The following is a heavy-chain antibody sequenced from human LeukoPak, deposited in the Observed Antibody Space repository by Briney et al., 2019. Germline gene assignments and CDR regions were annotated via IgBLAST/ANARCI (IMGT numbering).Heavy chain of an antibody. V-gene: IGHV1-69*06. Sequence: SVKVSCKASGGTFISYAISWVRQAPGQGLEWMGGIIPIFGTANYAQKFQGRVTITADKSTSTAYMELSSLRSEDTAVYYCARGGYGDYYYYMDVWGKGTTVTVSS. CDR2: IIPIFGTA. D-gene: IGHD4-17*01. J-gene: IGHJ6*03. CDR3: ARGGYGDYYYYMDV. CDR1: GGTFISYA.